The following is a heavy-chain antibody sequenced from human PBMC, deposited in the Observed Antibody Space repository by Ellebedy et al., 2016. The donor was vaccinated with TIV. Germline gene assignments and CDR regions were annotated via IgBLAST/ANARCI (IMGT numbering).Heavy chain of an antibody. Sequence: PGGSLRLSCAVSRLTFSRYEMSWVRQAPGKGPEWISYISSSSRNIYYADSVKGRFTISRDNAKNSLFLQMNGLRAEDTAVYYCAISTVMIHFQHWGQGTLVTVSS. V-gene: IGHV3-48*04. CDR3: AISTVMIHFQH. CDR1: RLTFSRYE. J-gene: IGHJ1*01. D-gene: IGHD3-16*01. CDR2: ISSSSRNI.